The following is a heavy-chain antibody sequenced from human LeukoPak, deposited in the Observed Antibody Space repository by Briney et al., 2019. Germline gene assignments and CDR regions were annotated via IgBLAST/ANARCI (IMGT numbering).Heavy chain of an antibody. CDR1: GFTFSSYG. J-gene: IGHJ4*02. D-gene: IGHD1-1*01. Sequence: GRSLRLSCAASGFTFSSYGMHWVRQAPGKGLEWVAVISYDGSNKYYADSVKGRFTISRDNSKNTLYLQMNSLRAEDTAVYYCAKTFTYSFDYWGQGTLVTVSS. CDR3: AKTFTYSFDY. CDR2: ISYDGSNK. V-gene: IGHV3-30*18.